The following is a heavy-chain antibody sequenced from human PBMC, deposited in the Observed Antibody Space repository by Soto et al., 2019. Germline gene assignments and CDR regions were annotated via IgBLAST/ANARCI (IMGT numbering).Heavy chain of an antibody. CDR3: ARVVGRVKRDFLRRVDSDI. D-gene: IGHD6-13*01. J-gene: IGHJ3*02. V-gene: IGHV4-30-4*01. Sequence: PSETLSLTCTVSGGSISSADYHWSWIHHPPGKGLEWIGYIYYSGSTYYNPSLKSRLTTSVDTSKSQFTLKLSSVTAADTAVYYCARVVGRVKRDFLRRVDSDIWGKGKMVTVSS. CDR2: IYYSGST. CDR1: GGSISSADYH.